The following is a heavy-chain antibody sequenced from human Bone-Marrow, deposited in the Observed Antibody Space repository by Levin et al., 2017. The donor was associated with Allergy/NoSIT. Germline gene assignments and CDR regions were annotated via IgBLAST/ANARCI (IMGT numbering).Heavy chain of an antibody. CDR3: ERGPGIAAAGTSYYYDGIDV. D-gene: IGHD6-13*01. CDR2: MNPNSGNT. J-gene: IGHJ6*02. Sequence: GESLKISCKASGYTFTSYDINWVRQATGQGLEWVGWMNPNSGNTGYAQKFQGRVTMTRNTSISTAYMELSSLRSEDTAVYYCERGPGIAAAGTSYYYDGIDVWGQGTTVTVSS. CDR1: GYTFTSYD. V-gene: IGHV1-8*01.